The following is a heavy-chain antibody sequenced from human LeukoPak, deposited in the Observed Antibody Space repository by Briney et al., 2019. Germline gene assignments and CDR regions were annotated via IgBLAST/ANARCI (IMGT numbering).Heavy chain of an antibody. D-gene: IGHD3-10*01. CDR2: LYSGGDI. CDR1: GFTVSNNY. V-gene: IGHV3-66*01. CDR3: ARDQVVRGVIVSHDY. J-gene: IGHJ4*02. Sequence: PGGSLRLSCAASGFTVSNNYMNWVRQAPGKGLEWVSILYSGGDIYYADSVKGGFTISRDNSKNTLYLQMNSLRAEDTAVYYCARDQVVRGVIVSHDYWGQGTLVTVSS.